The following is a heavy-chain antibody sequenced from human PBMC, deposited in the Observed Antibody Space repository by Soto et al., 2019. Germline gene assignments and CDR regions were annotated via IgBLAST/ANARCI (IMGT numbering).Heavy chain of an antibody. V-gene: IGHV4-34*01. D-gene: IGHD2-15*01. J-gene: IGHJ6*03. CDR3: ARVLLGCSGGSCYSGYYYYYMDV. Sequence: SETLSLTCAVYGGSFSGYYWSWIRQPPGKGLEWIGEINHSGSTNYNPSLKSRVTISVDTSKNQFSLKLSSVTGADTAVYYCARVLLGCSGGSCYSGYYYYYMDVWGKGTTVTVSS. CDR2: INHSGST. CDR1: GGSFSGYY.